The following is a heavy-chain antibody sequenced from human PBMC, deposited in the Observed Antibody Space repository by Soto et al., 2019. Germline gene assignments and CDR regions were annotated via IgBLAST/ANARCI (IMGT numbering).Heavy chain of an antibody. J-gene: IGHJ5*02. D-gene: IGHD3-9*01. CDR3: ARDSSLRYFDWLTQNWFDP. Sequence: PGGSLRLSCAASGLTFSSYSMNWVRQAPGKGLEWVSSISSSSYIYYADSVKGRFTISRDNAKNSLYLQMNSLRAEDTAVYYCARDSSLRYFDWLTQNWFDPWGQGTLVTVSS. CDR1: GLTFSSYS. V-gene: IGHV3-21*01. CDR2: ISSSSYI.